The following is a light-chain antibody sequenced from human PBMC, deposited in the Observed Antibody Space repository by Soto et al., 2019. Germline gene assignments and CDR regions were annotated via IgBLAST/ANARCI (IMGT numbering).Light chain of an antibody. V-gene: IGKV1-39*01. Sequence: DIQLTQSPSSLSVSVGDRVTITCRASQRISTYFNWYQQKPGQAPKLLIYVASLLQSGVPSRFSGSGSGTDFTLTIGGLQPEDFATYYCQQSYDTVAITFGQGTRLEI. CDR2: VAS. CDR3: QQSYDTVAIT. CDR1: QRISTY. J-gene: IGKJ5*01.